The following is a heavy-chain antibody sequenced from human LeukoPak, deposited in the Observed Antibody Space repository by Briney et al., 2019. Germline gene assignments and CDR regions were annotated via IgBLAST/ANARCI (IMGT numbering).Heavy chain of an antibody. Sequence: GGSLRLSCAASGFTFSDYYMSWIRQAPGKGLEWVSYISSGGSTIYYADSVKGRFTISRDNAKNSLYLQMNSLRAEDTAVYYCARVGVYYYDSSGYSNWFDPWGQGTLVTVSS. J-gene: IGHJ5*02. CDR1: GFTFSDYY. V-gene: IGHV3-11*01. CDR2: ISSGGSTI. CDR3: ARVGVYYYDSSGYSNWFDP. D-gene: IGHD3-22*01.